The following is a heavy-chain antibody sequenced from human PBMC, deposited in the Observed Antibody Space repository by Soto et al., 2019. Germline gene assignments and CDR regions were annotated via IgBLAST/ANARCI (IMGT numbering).Heavy chain of an antibody. CDR2: SRSKLNSYTT. J-gene: IGHJ4*02. CDR3: ARGGTSFYGSGKFDY. V-gene: IGHV3-72*01. D-gene: IGHD3-10*01. Sequence: LSLTCAASGFTFSDHYMDWVRQAPGKGLEWVGRSRSKLNSYTTEYAASVKGRFTISRDESKNSLYLQMNSLKSEDTAVYYCARGGTSFYGSGKFDYWGQGALVTVSS. CDR1: GFTFSDHY.